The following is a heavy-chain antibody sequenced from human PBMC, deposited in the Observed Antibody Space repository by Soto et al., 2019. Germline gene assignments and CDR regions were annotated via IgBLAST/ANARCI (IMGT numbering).Heavy chain of an antibody. CDR2: ISGSGGTT. J-gene: IGHJ4*02. V-gene: IGHV3-23*01. CDR1: GFTFSNYA. CDR3: AKFFVETGSNSGWPWSFHY. Sequence: EVQLLESGGGLVQPGRSLRLSCAASGFTFSNYAMSWVRQAPGRGWDWVSAISGSGGTTYYADSVKGRFTISRDNSKNTLFLQMNSLRAEDAAVYYCAKFFVETGSNSGWPWSFHYWGQGTLVTVSS. D-gene: IGHD6-25*01.